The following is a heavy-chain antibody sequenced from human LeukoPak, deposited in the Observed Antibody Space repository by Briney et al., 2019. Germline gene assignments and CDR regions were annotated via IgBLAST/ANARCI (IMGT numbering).Heavy chain of an antibody. CDR3: ARRSWSTSSWYFDY. CDR1: GGSFSGYY. V-gene: IGHV4-39*01. J-gene: IGHJ4*02. D-gene: IGHD6-6*01. CDR2: SYYSGST. Sequence: SETLSLTCAVYGGSFSGYYWGWIRQPPEEGLEWIGSSYYSGSTYYNPSLKSRVTISVDTSNNQFSLKLSSVTAADTAVYYCARRSWSTSSWYFDYWGQGTLVTVSS.